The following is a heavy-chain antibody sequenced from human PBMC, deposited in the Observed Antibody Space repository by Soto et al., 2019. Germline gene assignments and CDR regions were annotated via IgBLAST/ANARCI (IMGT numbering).Heavy chain of an antibody. Sequence: GASVKVSCKASGYTFTSYGISWVRQAPGQGLEWMGWISAYNGNTNYAQKLQGRVTMTTDTSTSTAYMELRSLRSDDTAVYYCARDAGIVVVVAAIQHNWFDPWGQGTLVTV. CDR1: GYTFTSYG. J-gene: IGHJ5*02. D-gene: IGHD2-15*01. CDR2: ISAYNGNT. V-gene: IGHV1-18*01. CDR3: ARDAGIVVVVAAIQHNWFDP.